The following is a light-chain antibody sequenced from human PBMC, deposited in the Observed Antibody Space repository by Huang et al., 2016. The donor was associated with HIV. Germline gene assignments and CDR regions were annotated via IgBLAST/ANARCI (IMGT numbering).Light chain of an antibody. V-gene: IGKV3-15*01. CDR2: GAN. Sequence: EIVMTQSPGTLSVSPGERATLSCRASQSVSNEVAWFQQKPGPAPRLLIYGANIRPSGTPAGFSGSGSGTEFTLTISSLQSEDFVIYYCQQYNDWPWTFGQGTKVEIK. CDR1: QSVSNE. J-gene: IGKJ1*01. CDR3: QQYNDWPWT.